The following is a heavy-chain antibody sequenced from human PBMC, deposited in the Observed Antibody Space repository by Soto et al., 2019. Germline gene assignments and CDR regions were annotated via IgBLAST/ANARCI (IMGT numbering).Heavy chain of an antibody. CDR1: GFTFSSYA. V-gene: IGHV3-30-3*01. CDR2: ISYDGSNK. D-gene: IGHD2-8*01. CDR3: AREMVARAFLGYGMDV. Sequence: QVQLVESGGGVVQPGRSLRLSCAASGFTFSSYAMHWVRQAPGKGLEWVAVISYDGSNKYYADSVKGRFTISRDNSKNTLYLQMNSLRAEDKAVYYCAREMVARAFLGYGMDVWGQGTTVTVSS. J-gene: IGHJ6*02.